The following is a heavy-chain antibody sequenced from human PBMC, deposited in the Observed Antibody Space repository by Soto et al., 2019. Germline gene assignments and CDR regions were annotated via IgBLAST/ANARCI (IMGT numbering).Heavy chain of an antibody. CDR3: AREDSTEGGMDV. CDR2: IYYSGST. CDR1: GGSISSGNYF. D-gene: IGHD4-17*01. V-gene: IGHV4-31*03. Sequence: QVQLQESGPGLVKPSQTLSLTCTVSGGSISSGNYFWSWIRQHPGKGLEWIGYIYYSGSTYYNPSLKSRVTISVDTSKNQFSLKLWSVTAADTAVYYCAREDSTEGGMDVWGQGTTVTVSS. J-gene: IGHJ6*02.